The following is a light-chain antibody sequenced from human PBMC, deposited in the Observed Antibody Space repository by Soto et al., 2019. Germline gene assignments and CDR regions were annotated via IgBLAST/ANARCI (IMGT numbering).Light chain of an antibody. CDR1: QGISSY. V-gene: IGKV1-8*01. CDR2: AAS. Sequence: ALRMTQSPSSLSASTGDRVTITCRASQGISSYLAWYQQKPGKAPKLLIYAASTLQSGVPSRFSGSGSGTDFTLTISCLQSEDFATYYCQQCYSYPLTFGGGTK. CDR3: QQCYSYPLT. J-gene: IGKJ4*01.